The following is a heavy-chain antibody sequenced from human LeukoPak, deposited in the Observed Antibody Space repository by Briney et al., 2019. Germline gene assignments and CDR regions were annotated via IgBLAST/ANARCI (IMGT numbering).Heavy chain of an antibody. D-gene: IGHD4-11*01. CDR1: GFTFSYYA. J-gene: IGHJ1*01. CDR2: ISGSVGST. CDR3: ARVSEDYSSCWYEEYFQY. Sequence: GGSLRLSCAASGFTFSYYAMTWVRQAPGKGLEWVSTISGSVGSTYYADSVKGRFTISRDNSKNTLNLQMTSLRAEDTAVYYCARVSEDYSSCWYEEYFQYWGQGTLVIVSS. V-gene: IGHV3-23*01.